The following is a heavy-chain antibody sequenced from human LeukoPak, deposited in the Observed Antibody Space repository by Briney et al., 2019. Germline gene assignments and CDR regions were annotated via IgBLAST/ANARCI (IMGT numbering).Heavy chain of an antibody. CDR3: ARKWLFHYFDN. CDR1: GLTLSSFL. V-gene: IGHV3-7*01. CDR2: IKHDGSET. J-gene: IGHJ4*02. Sequence: PGGSLRLSCAASGLTLSSFLMSWVRQAPGKGLEWVANIKHDGSETHYLDAVKGRFTISRDNAKNILYIQMNTLRAEDTAVYYCARKWLFHYFDNWGQGTPVTVSS. D-gene: IGHD3-22*01.